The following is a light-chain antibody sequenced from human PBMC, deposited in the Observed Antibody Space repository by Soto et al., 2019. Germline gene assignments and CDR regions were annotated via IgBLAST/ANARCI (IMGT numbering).Light chain of an antibody. CDR1: QSVSSSY. Sequence: EIVLTQTPGTLSLSPGERATLSCRSSQSVSSSYLAWYQQKPGQAPRLLIYGASSRATGIPDRFSGSGSGTDFTLTISRLEPEDFAVYYCQQYASSPPFGQGTKV. CDR3: QQYASSPP. CDR2: GAS. V-gene: IGKV3-20*01. J-gene: IGKJ1*01.